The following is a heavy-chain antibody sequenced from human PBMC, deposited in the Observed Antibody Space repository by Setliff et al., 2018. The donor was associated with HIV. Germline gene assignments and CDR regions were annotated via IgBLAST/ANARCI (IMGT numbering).Heavy chain of an antibody. CDR1: GYSISSGYY. CDR3: ARDIQAAGTGWFDP. D-gene: IGHD6-13*01. J-gene: IGHJ5*02. CDR2: IYHSGST. Sequence: PSETLSLTCAVSGYSISSGYYWGWIRQPPGKGLEWLGSIYHSGSTYYNPSLKSRVTISLDTSKNQFSLKLSSVTAADTAVYYCARDIQAAGTGWFDPWGQGTLVTSPQ. V-gene: IGHV4-38-2*02.